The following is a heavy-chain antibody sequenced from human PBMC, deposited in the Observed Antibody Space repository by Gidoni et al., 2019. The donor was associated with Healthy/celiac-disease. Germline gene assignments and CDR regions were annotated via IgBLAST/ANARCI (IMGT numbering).Heavy chain of an antibody. CDR2: ISGSGGST. D-gene: IGHD6-6*01. V-gene: IGHV3-23*01. J-gene: IGHJ4*02. CDR3: AKDLTRRSSSDY. CDR1: GFTFSSYA. Sequence: EVQLLESEGGLVQPGGSLRLSCAASGFTFSSYAMSWVRQAPGKGLEWVSAISGSGGSTYYADSVKGRFTISRDNSKNTLYLQMDSLRAEDTAVYYCAKDLTRRSSSDYWGQGTLVTVSS.